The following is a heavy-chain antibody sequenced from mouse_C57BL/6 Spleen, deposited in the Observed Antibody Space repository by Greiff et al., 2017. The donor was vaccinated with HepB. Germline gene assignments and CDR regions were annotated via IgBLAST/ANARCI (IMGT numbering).Heavy chain of an antibody. Sequence: QVQLQQPGAELVKPGASVKLSCKASGYTFTSYWMQWVKQRPGQGLEWIGEIDPSDSYTNYNQKFKGKATLTVDTSSSTAYMQLSSLTSDDSAVYYCARIRYFDYWGQGTTLTVSS. CDR1: GYTFTSYW. J-gene: IGHJ2*01. V-gene: IGHV1-50*01. CDR2: IDPSDSYT. CDR3: ARIRYFDY.